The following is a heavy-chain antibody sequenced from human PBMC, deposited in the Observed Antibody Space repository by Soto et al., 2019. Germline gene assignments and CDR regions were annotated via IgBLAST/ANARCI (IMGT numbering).Heavy chain of an antibody. CDR1: GVTFSNYA. D-gene: IGHD7-27*01. J-gene: IGHJ5*02. Sequence: SVKVSCKASGVTFSNYAISWVRQAPGQGLEWMGGIIPIFGTANYAQKFQGRVTITADESTSTAYMELSSLRSEDTAVYYCARGQAGAWGFDPWGQGTLVTVSS. CDR2: IIPIFGTA. V-gene: IGHV1-69*13. CDR3: ARGQAGAWGFDP.